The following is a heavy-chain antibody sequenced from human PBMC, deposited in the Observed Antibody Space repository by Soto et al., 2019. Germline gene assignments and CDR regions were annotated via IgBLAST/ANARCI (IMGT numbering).Heavy chain of an antibody. CDR2: IKSKGDGGTR. D-gene: IGHD5-18*01. J-gene: IGHJ4*02. V-gene: IGHV3-15*01. CDR1: GFTFSNAW. Sequence: EVQLVESGGGLVKPGGSLRLSCAASGFTFSNAWMSWVRQAPGKGLEWVGRIKSKGDGGTRDYAAPVKGRFTISRDDAEHTLYLQMNSLKTEDTAVYYCTTDRGHFYDLEYWGQGPLVTVSS. CDR3: TTDRGHFYDLEY.